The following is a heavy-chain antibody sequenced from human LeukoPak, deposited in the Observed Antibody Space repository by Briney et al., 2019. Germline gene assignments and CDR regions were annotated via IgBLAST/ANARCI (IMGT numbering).Heavy chain of an antibody. V-gene: IGHV1-18*01. CDR3: ARDVPGSIGTTARFDP. J-gene: IGHJ5*02. CDR1: GYTSSSYG. Sequence: GASVTVSCKSSGYTSSSYGISWIRQAPGQGLEWMGWISAYNDNTNYAQIFQGRVTMTTDTSTSTAYMELRSLRSDGTAVYHCARDVPGSIGTTARFDPWGQGTLVTVSS. CDR2: ISAYNDNT. D-gene: IGHD1-1*01.